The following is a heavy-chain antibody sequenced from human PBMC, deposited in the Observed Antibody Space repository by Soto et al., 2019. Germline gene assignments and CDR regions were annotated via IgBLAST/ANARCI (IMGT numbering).Heavy chain of an antibody. Sequence: QVQLVQSGAEVKKTGSSVKVSCKASGGTFSNYVVNWVRQAPGQGLEWMGRIIPISGAANYAQKFQGRVTITADKSPSTSYMELSSLRSEDTAVYYCARDMTRTVVPYFDFWGQGTMVTVSS. D-gene: IGHD1-7*01. J-gene: IGHJ4*02. CDR3: ARDMTRTVVPYFDF. V-gene: IGHV1-69*06. CDR2: IIPISGAA. CDR1: GGTFSNYV.